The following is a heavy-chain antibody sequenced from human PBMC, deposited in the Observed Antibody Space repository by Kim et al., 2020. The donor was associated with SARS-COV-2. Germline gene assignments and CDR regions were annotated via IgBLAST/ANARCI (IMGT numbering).Heavy chain of an antibody. J-gene: IGHJ6*02. V-gene: IGHV4-30-2*01. D-gene: IGHD3-10*01. Sequence: PPLKRRVTIAVDRAKNQFSLKLGSVTAADTAVYYCARGYGSGSPYGMDVWGQGTTVTVSS. CDR3: ARGYGSGSPYGMDV.